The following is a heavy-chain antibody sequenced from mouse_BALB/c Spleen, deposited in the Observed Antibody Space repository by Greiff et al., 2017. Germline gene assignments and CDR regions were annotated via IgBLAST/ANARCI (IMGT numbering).Heavy chain of an antibody. J-gene: IGHJ4*01. CDR1: GFNIKDYY. CDR3: ASLYYGSSYDAMDY. CDR2: IDPENGNT. V-gene: IGHV14-1*02. D-gene: IGHD1-1*01. Sequence: VQLKQSGAELVRPGALVKLSCKASGFNIKDYYMHWVKQRPEQGLEWIGWIDPENGNTIYDPKFQGKASITADTSSNTAYLQLSSLTSEDTAVYYCASLYYGSSYDAMDYWGQGTSVTVSS.